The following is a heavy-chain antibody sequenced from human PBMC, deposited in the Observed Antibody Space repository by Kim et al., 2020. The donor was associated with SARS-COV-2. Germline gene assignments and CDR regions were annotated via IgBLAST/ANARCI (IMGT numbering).Heavy chain of an antibody. V-gene: IGHV3-53*01. CDR2: IYSGGST. CDR1: GFTVSSNY. D-gene: IGHD1-26*01. J-gene: IGHJ3*02. CDR3: ARGRSIVGATSDAVDI. Sequence: GGSLRLSCAASGFTVSSNYMSWVRQAPGKGLEWVSAIYSGGSTYYADSVKGRFTISRDNSQNTLYLQMNSLRAEDTAVYYCARGRSIVGATSDAVDIWGQGTMVAVSS.